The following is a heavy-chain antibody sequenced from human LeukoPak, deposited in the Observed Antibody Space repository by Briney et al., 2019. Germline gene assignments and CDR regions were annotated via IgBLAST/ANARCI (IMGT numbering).Heavy chain of an antibody. Sequence: SETLSVTCTVSGGSISSYYWSWIRQPAGNGLEWIGRIYTSGSTNYNPSLKSRVTMSVDTSKNQFSLKLSSVTAADTAVYYCARATGSSWYSTRFDPWGQGTLVTVSS. CDR1: GGSISSYY. D-gene: IGHD6-13*01. CDR3: ARATGSSWYSTRFDP. V-gene: IGHV4-4*07. CDR2: IYTSGST. J-gene: IGHJ5*02.